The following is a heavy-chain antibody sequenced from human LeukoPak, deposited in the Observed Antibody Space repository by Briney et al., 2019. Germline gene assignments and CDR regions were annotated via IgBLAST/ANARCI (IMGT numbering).Heavy chain of an antibody. D-gene: IGHD3-3*01. Sequence: SETLSLTCTVSGGSISSYYWSWIRQPAGKGLEWIGRIYTSGSTNYNPSLKSRVTISVDKSKNQFSLKLSSVTAADTAVYYCAKNTMYSNFWSGNLPRGTYSTSMDVWGKGPRSPSP. V-gene: IGHV4-4*07. CDR2: IYTSGST. CDR3: AKNTMYSNFWSGNLPRGTYSTSMDV. J-gene: IGHJ6*03. CDR1: GGSISSYY.